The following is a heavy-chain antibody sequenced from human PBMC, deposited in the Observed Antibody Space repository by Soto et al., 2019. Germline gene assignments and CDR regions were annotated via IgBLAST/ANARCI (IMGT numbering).Heavy chain of an antibody. D-gene: IGHD2-15*01. V-gene: IGHV4-4*07. CDR1: GGSIKNYY. CDR3: AGIGEDIYYGMDV. J-gene: IGHJ6*02. Sequence: PSETLSLTCTVSGGSIKNYYWNWIRQPAGKGLEWIGRIYSSGSTNYNPSLKSRVTMLVDTSKSQFSLNLNSVTAADTAVYYCAGIGEDIYYGMDVWGQGTTVTVSS. CDR2: IYSSGST.